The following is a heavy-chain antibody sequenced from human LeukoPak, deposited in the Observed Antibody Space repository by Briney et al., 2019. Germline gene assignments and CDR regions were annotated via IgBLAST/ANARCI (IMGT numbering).Heavy chain of an antibody. D-gene: IGHD1-14*01. CDR3: ARDPGSQRGNRLAPRGDY. V-gene: IGHV7-4-1*02. CDR2: IDTNTGIP. CDR1: GYTFINFA. J-gene: IGHJ4*02. Sequence: ASVKVSCKASGYTFINFAMNWVRQAPGQGLEWMGWIDTNTGIPTYAQGFTGRFVFSLDTSVSTVYLQITSLQAEDAAVYYCARDPGSQRGNRLAPRGDYWGQGTLVTVSS.